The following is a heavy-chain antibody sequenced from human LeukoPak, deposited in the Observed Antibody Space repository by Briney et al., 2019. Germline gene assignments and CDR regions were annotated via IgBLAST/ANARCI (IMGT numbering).Heavy chain of an antibody. J-gene: IGHJ4*02. CDR2: ISYDGSNK. D-gene: IGHD3-9*01. Sequence: GRSLRLSCAASGFTFSSYGTHWVRQAPGKGLEWVAVISYDGSNKYYADSVKGRFTISRDNSKNTLYLQMNSLRAEDTAVYYCAKGGKSMTGLGAADYWGQGTLVTVSS. CDR1: GFTFSSYG. V-gene: IGHV3-30*18. CDR3: AKGGKSMTGLGAADY.